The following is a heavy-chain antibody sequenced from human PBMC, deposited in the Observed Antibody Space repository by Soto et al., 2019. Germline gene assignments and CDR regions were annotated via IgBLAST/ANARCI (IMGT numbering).Heavy chain of an antibody. CDR2: IIPVSGAA. CDR3: ATALGCRSTSCTLDY. V-gene: IGHV1-69*01. J-gene: IGHJ4*02. D-gene: IGHD2-2*01. CDR1: GGTFGSYA. Sequence: QVQLVQSGAEVKKPGSSVKVSCKASGGTFGSYAFSWVRQAPGQGLEWMGGIIPVSGAAHYAQKFQGRVTITADESTCTAYMVLSSLSSQDTAGYYCATALGCRSTSCTLDYWGQGTRVIVSS.